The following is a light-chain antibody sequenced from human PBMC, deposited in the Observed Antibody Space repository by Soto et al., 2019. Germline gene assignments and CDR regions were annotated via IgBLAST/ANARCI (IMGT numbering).Light chain of an antibody. Sequence: QAVSPGERASLSCRASQTVGSSLAWYQQKPGQAPRLLLYRISTRATGIAARFSGSGSGTEFTLTINSLQSEDFAVYYCQQHYQWPITFGQGTRLEIK. J-gene: IGKJ5*01. CDR3: QQHYQWPIT. V-gene: IGKV3D-15*01. CDR2: RIS. CDR1: QTVGSS.